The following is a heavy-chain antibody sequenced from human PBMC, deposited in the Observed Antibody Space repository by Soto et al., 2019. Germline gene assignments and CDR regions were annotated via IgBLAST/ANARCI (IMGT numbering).Heavy chain of an antibody. D-gene: IGHD2-2*03. CDR1: GDSIISYS. CDR2: IHYNGNT. J-gene: IGHJ4*02. CDR3: AREGNLGRWIQPLDS. Sequence: QVQLQVSGPGLVKPSETLSLTCTVSGDSIISYSWSWIRQPPGKGLEWIGNIHYNGNTKYSPSLKCRVTMSVDTSNNHFSLKLISVTTADTALHSCAREGNLGRWIQPLDSWGQGTLVTVSS. V-gene: IGHV4-59*01.